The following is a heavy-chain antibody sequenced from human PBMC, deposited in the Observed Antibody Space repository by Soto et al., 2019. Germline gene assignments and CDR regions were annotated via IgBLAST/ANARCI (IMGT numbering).Heavy chain of an antibody. CDR3: AKDMSSYYYGSGSYYHPGPHFDY. V-gene: IGHV3-43*01. Sequence: GGSLRLSCAASGFTFDDYTMHWVRQAPGKGLEWVSLISWDGGSTYYADSVKGRFTISRENSKNSLYLQMNSLRTEDTALYYCAKDMSSYYYGSGSYYHPGPHFDYWGQGTLVTVSS. J-gene: IGHJ4*02. CDR2: ISWDGGST. CDR1: GFTFDDYT. D-gene: IGHD3-10*01.